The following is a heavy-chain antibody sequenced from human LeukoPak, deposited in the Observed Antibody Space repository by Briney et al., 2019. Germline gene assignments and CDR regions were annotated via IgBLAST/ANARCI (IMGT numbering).Heavy chain of an antibody. D-gene: IGHD1-26*01. Sequence: GGSLRLSCAASGFTFSSYGMHWVRRAPGKGLEWVAVISYDGSNKYYADSVKGRFTISRDNSKNTLYLQMNSLRAEDTAVYYCAKDQVGGHWFDPWGQGTLVTVSS. CDR1: GFTFSSYG. CDR3: AKDQVGGHWFDP. CDR2: ISYDGSNK. V-gene: IGHV3-30*18. J-gene: IGHJ5*02.